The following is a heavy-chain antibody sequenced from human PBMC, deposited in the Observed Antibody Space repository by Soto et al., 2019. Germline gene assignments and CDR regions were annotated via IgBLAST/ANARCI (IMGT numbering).Heavy chain of an antibody. CDR1: GYTLTELS. J-gene: IGHJ4*01. CDR3: AKALRYFDWLLGVGYYFDY. D-gene: IGHD3-9*01. Sequence: GASVKVSCKVSGYTLTELSMHWVRQAPGKGLEWMGGFDPEDGETIYAQKFQGRVTMIEDTSTDTAYMELSSLRSEDTAVYYCAKALRYFDWLLGVGYYFDYWG. CDR2: FDPEDGET. V-gene: IGHV1-24*01.